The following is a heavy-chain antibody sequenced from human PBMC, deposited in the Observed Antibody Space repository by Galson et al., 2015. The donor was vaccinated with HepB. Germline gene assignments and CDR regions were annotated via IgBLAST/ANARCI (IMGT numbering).Heavy chain of an antibody. CDR3: ATRNFYVGPTPGFDS. J-gene: IGHJ4*02. CDR1: GGTFSRYT. D-gene: IGHD1-26*01. V-gene: IGHV1-69*02. Sequence: SVKVSCKASGGTFSRYTFNWVRQAPGQGLKWMGRIIPVLDMTNYAQKFQGRVTITADKSTSTAYMELRSLRSEDTAVYYCATRNFYVGPTPGFDSWGQGTLVTVPS. CDR2: IIPVLDMT.